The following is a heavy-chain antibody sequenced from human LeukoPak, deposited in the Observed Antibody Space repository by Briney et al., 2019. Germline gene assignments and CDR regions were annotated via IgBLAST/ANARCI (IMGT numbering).Heavy chain of an antibody. CDR2: IYLGDSDT. J-gene: IGHJ4*02. CDR1: GYSVTSYW. D-gene: IGHD2-15*01. CDR3: ARNGGYCSGGSCYSGGFDY. Sequence: GESLKISCKGSGYSVTSYWIGWVRQMPGKGLEWMGIIYLGDSDTRYSPSFQGQVTISADKSISTAYLQWSSLKASDTAMYYCARNGGYCSGGSCYSGGFDYWGQGTLVTVSS. V-gene: IGHV5-51*01.